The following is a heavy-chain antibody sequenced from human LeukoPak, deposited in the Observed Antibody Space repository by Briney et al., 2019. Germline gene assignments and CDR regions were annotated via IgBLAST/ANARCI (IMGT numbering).Heavy chain of an antibody. CDR1: GFTFSNFA. CDR2: ITGYGAT. D-gene: IGHD6-13*01. V-gene: IGHV3-23*01. Sequence: PGGSLRLSCAASGFTFSNFAMMWVRQAPGTGLQWVSTITGYGATFYADSVRGRFTIFRDTSMNTLFLQMNSLGAEDTAVYYCAKGAAAGKVDWFDPWGQEPWSPSPQ. J-gene: IGHJ5*02. CDR3: AKGAAAGKVDWFDP.